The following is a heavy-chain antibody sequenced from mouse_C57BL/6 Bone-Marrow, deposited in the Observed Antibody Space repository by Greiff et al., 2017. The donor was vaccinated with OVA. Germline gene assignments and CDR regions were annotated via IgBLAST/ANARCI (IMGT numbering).Heavy chain of an antibody. CDR3: ASLYYSNYGWYFDV. V-gene: IGHV1-82*01. Sequence: VQLQQSGPELVKPGASVKISCKASGYAFSSSWMNWVKQRPGKGLEWIGRIYPGDGDTNYNGKFKGKATLTADKSSSTAYMQLSSLTSEDSAVYFCASLYYSNYGWYFDVWGTGTTVTVSS. CDR2: IYPGDGDT. J-gene: IGHJ1*03. CDR1: GYAFSSSW. D-gene: IGHD2-5*01.